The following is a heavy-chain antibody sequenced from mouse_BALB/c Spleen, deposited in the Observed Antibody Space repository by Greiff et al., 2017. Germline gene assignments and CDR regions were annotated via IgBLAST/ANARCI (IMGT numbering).Heavy chain of an antibody. CDR2: INPDSSTI. D-gene: IGHD2-4*01. V-gene: IGHV4-1*02. CDR3: ANMGDYDVWFAY. J-gene: IGHJ3*01. CDR1: GFDFSSYW. Sequence: EVQVVESGGGLVQPGGSLKLSCAASGFDFSSYWMSWVRQAPGKGLEWIGEINPDSSTINYTPSLKDKFIISRDNAKNTLYLQMSKVRSEDTALYYCANMGDYDVWFAYWGQGTLVTGSA.